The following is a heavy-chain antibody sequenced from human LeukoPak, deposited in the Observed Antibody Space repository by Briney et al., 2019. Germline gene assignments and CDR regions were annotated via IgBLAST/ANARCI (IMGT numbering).Heavy chain of an antibody. CDR1: DGSFSGYY. Sequence: TSETLSLTCAVYDGSFSGYYWSWIRQPPGKGLEWIGEINHSGSTNYNPSPKSRVTISVDTSKNQFSLKLSSVTAADTAVYYCASSPRITIFGAVIVRYNWFDPWGQGTLVTVSS. V-gene: IGHV4-34*01. CDR3: ASSPRITIFGAVIVRYNWFDP. D-gene: IGHD3-3*01. CDR2: INHSGST. J-gene: IGHJ5*02.